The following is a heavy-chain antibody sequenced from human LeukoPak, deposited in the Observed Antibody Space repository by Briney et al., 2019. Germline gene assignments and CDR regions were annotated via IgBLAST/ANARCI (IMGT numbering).Heavy chain of an antibody. V-gene: IGHV3-30*03. J-gene: IGHJ4*02. D-gene: IGHD1-14*01. Sequence: GRSLRLSCAASGFTFSSYGMQWVRQAPGKGLEWVAVISYDGSNKYYADSVKGRFTISRDNSKNTLYLQMNSLRAEDTAVYYCASRVTGDFDYWGQGTLVTVSS. CDR3: ASRVTGDFDY. CDR1: GFTFSSYG. CDR2: ISYDGSNK.